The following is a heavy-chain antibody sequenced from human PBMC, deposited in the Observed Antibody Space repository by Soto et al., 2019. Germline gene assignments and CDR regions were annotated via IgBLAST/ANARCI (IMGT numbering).Heavy chain of an antibody. D-gene: IGHD3-3*01. J-gene: IGHJ6*02. CDR2: IDYTGST. V-gene: IGHV4-59*01. CDR3: ARGGLRFLSPKDV. Sequence: SETLSLTCTVSGASISSYYWSWIRQPPGKGLEWIGCIDYTGSTNHNPSLKSRVTISVDTSKNQFSLKLSFVTAADTAVYYCARGGLRFLSPKDVWGQGTTVTSP. CDR1: GASISSYY.